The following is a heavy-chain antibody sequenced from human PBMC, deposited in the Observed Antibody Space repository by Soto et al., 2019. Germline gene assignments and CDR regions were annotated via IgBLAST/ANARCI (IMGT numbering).Heavy chain of an antibody. CDR3: ARDMDTYGYGLFNY. J-gene: IGHJ4*02. Sequence: EVQLVESGGGLVQPGGSLRLSCAASGFTFSNFWMSWVRQAPGKGLEWVANIKEDGSEKYSVDSVKGRFTISRDNARNSLYLQMNSPRAEDTAVYYCARDMDTYGYGLFNYWGQGTLVTVSS. CDR2: IKEDGSEK. CDR1: GFTFSNFW. V-gene: IGHV3-7*04. D-gene: IGHD5-18*01.